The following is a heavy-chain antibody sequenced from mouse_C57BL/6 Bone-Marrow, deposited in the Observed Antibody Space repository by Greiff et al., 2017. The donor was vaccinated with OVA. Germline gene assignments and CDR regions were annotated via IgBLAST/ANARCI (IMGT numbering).Heavy chain of an antibody. J-gene: IGHJ3*01. V-gene: IGHV5-12*01. CDR3: ARPYYYGSIWFAY. Sequence: EVQLVESGGGLVQPGGSLKLSCAASGFTFSDYYMYWVRQTPEKRLEWVAYISNGGGSTYYPDTVKGRFTISRDNAKNTLYLQMSRLKSEDTAMYYCARPYYYGSIWFAYWGQGTLVTVSA. CDR2: ISNGGGST. D-gene: IGHD1-1*01. CDR1: GFTFSDYY.